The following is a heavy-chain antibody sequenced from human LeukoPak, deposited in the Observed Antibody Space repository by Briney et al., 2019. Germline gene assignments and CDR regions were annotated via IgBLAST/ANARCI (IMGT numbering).Heavy chain of an antibody. CDR3: AREGGSSGYYTY. J-gene: IGHJ4*02. D-gene: IGHD3-22*01. CDR2: INWNGGTT. V-gene: IGHV3-20*04. Sequence: GGSLRLSCAASGFTFDDYGMSWVRQAPGKGLEWVSAINWNGGTTGYADSVKGRFTISRDNPKNSLYLQMNSLRAEDTALYYCAREGGSSGYYTYWGQGTLVTVSS. CDR1: GFTFDDYG.